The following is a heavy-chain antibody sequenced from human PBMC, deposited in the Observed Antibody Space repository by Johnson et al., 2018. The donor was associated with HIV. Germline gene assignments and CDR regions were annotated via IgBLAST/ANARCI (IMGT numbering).Heavy chain of an antibody. Sequence: VQLVESGGGLVQPGGSLRLSCAASGFTFSSYWMSWVRQAPGKGLQYVSGISPNGISTYYANSVIGRFTISRDNAKNTVFLQMRRLRADDMAVYYCARDSGGNYGAFDIWGQGTMVTVSS. V-gene: IGHV3-64*01. D-gene: IGHD4-23*01. CDR3: ARDSGGNYGAFDI. CDR1: GFTFSSYW. CDR2: ISPNGIST. J-gene: IGHJ3*02.